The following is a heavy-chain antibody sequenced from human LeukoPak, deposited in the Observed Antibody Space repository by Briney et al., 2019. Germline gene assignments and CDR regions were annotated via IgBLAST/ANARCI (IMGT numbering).Heavy chain of an antibody. V-gene: IGHV1-2*02. CDR1: GYTFTGYY. J-gene: IGHJ4*02. D-gene: IGHD6-13*01. Sequence: ASVKVSCKASGYTFTGYYMHWVRQAPGQGLEWMGWINPNSGGTNYAQKFQGRVTMTRDTSISTAYMELSRLRSDDTAVYYCARDYRSWYTYFDYWGQGTLVTVSS. CDR2: INPNSGGT. CDR3: ARDYRSWYTYFDY.